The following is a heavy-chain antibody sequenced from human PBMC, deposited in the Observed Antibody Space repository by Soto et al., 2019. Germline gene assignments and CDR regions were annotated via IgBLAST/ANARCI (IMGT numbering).Heavy chain of an antibody. D-gene: IGHD6-6*01. J-gene: IGHJ4*02. CDR1: GFTFSSYG. CDR2: ISYDGSNK. Sequence: PXESLRLSCAASGFTFSSYGMHWVRQAPGKGLEWVAVISYDGSNKYYAGSVKGRFTISRDNSKNTLYLQMNSLRAEDTAVYYCAKDPSIAARYFDYWGQGTLVTVSS. V-gene: IGHV3-30*18. CDR3: AKDPSIAARYFDY.